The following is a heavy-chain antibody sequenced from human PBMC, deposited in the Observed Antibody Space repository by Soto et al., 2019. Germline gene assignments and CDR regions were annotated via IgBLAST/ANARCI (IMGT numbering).Heavy chain of an antibody. CDR3: AHRRAFIGVVYGMDV. V-gene: IGHV2-5*02. J-gene: IGHJ6*02. Sequence: QITLKESGPTLVKPTQTLTLTCAFSGFSLTTVGVGVGWIREPPGKALEWLALIYCDDDKRYSASLKTRLSITKDTSKNQVVLMMTNMDPLDTGTYYCAHRRAFIGVVYGMDVWGQGTTVTVSS. D-gene: IGHD3-3*01. CDR2: IYCDDDK. CDR1: GFSLTTVGVG.